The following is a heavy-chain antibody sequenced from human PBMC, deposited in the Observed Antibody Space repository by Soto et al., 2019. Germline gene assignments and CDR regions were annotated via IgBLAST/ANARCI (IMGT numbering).Heavy chain of an antibody. D-gene: IGHD3-16*01. J-gene: IGHJ6*02. CDR1: GYIFVNYG. V-gene: IGHV1-18*01. CDR3: VMVDNYVTPTPRDV. CDR2: ISPYTGNT. Sequence: QVQLVQSGDEVKKPGASVKVSCKASGYIFVNYGIAWVRQAPGQGLEWMGWISPYTGNTHSATKSQGRLTMTTDTSTRTAYMDLGSLTSDDTAVYYCVMVDNYVTPTPRDVWGQGTTVTVSS.